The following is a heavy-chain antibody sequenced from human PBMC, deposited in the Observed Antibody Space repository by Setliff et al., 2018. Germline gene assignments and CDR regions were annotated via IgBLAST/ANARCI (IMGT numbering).Heavy chain of an antibody. J-gene: IGHJ4*02. D-gene: IGHD6-19*01. CDR1: GGSLSGSSDY. Sequence: SETLSLTCSVSGGSLSGSSDYWGWIRQPPGKGLEWIGSVHYSGTTYYNPSLKSRLTMSVDTSKNHFPLRVSSVTAADTAVYFCATFGPCKGVSGTCPPRDSWGQGTRVTGSS. CDR3: ATFGPCKGVSGTCPPRDS. V-gene: IGHV4-39*06. CDR2: VHYSGTT.